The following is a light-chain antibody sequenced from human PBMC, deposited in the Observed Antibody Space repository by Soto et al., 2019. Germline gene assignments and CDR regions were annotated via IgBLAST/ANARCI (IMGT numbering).Light chain of an antibody. CDR1: SSNIGSNF. V-gene: IGLV1-47*01. Sequence: QSVLTQAPSASGTPGQRVTISCSGSSSNIGSNFVYWYQKFPGTAPKVLIYRNDQRPSGVPDRFSGCKSGTSASLAISGLRSEDEADYYCAVWDDSLNGSVAFGGGTKVTVL. CDR2: RND. CDR3: AVWDDSLNGSVA. J-gene: IGLJ2*01.